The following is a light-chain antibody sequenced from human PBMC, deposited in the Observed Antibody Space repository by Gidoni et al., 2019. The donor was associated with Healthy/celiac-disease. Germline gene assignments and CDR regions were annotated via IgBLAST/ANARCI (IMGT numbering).Light chain of an antibody. V-gene: IGKV3-15*01. CDR3: QQYNNWPLT. Sequence: VMTQPPATLSVSPGERATHSCRASQSVSRTLAWYQQNPGQAPRLLIYGASISATGIPARFSGSGFGTEFILTTSSLQLEDFAVYYGQQYNNWPLTFGGGTKVEIK. CDR2: GAS. J-gene: IGKJ4*01. CDR1: QSVSRT.